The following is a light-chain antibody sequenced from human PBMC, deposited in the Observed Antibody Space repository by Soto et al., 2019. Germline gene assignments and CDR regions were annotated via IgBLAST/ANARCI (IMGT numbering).Light chain of an antibody. CDR3: QQYKSWPYT. J-gene: IGKJ2*01. V-gene: IGKV3-15*01. CDR1: QSVGSM. Sequence: EIVMTQSPATLSVSPGERATLSCRASQSVGSMLAWFQQKPGQAPRFFIYGASTRATGIPARFSGSGSGTEFTLTISSLQTEDFAVYYCQQYKSWPYTFGQGTKLEIK. CDR2: GAS.